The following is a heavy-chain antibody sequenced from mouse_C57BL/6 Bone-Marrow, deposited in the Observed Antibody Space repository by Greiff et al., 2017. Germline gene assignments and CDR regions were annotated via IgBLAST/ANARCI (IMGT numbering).Heavy chain of an antibody. J-gene: IGHJ4*01. CDR1: GFTFSDYY. D-gene: IGHD3-2*02. CDR2: ISNGGGST. Sequence: EVHLVESGGGLVQPGGSLKLSCAASGFTFSDYYMYWVRQTPEKRLEWVAYISNGGGSTYYPDTVKGRFTISRDNAKNTLYLQRSRLKSEDTAMYYWARHDDSGYPYYYAMDYWGQGTSVTVSS. V-gene: IGHV5-12*01. CDR3: ARHDDSGYPYYYAMDY.